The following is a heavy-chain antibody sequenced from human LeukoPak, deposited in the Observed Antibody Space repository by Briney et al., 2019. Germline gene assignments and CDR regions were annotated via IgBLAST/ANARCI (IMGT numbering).Heavy chain of an antibody. D-gene: IGHD1-26*01. Sequence: GESLKISCKGSGYSFTTYWIVWVRQMPGKGLEWMGIIYPGDSDTRYSPSFQCQVTISADKSINTAYLQWSSLKASDSAIYYCARLSIVGATLNFFDYWGQGTLVTVSS. CDR1: GYSFTTYW. J-gene: IGHJ4*02. CDR3: ARLSIVGATLNFFDY. CDR2: IYPGDSDT. V-gene: IGHV5-51*01.